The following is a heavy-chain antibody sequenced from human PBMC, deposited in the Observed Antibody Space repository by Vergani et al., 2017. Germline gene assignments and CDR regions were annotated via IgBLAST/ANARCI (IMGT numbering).Heavy chain of an antibody. Sequence: QVQLVESGGGVVQPGRSLRLSCAASGFTFSSYAMHWVRQAPGKGLEWVGVISYDGSNKYYADSEKGRFTISRDNSKNTLYLQMNSLRAEDTAVYYCARDRVYSYGYEYYFDYWGQGTLVTVSS. CDR1: GFTFSSYA. D-gene: IGHD5-18*01. CDR2: ISYDGSNK. CDR3: ARDRVYSYGYEYYFDY. V-gene: IGHV3-30*01. J-gene: IGHJ4*02.